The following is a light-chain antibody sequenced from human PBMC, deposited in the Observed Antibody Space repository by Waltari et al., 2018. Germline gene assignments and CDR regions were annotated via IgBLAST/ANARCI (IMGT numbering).Light chain of an antibody. J-gene: IGLJ3*02. Sequence: QSVLTQPPSASGTPGQRVTMSCSGSSSNIGRNTVTWYQQHPGTAPKLLIYLDNQRPSGVPHRFSGSRSGTSASLAISGLQSEDEADYHCATWDDSLNAWVFGGGTKLTVL. CDR3: ATWDDSLNAWV. CDR2: LDN. V-gene: IGLV1-44*01. CDR1: SSNIGRNT.